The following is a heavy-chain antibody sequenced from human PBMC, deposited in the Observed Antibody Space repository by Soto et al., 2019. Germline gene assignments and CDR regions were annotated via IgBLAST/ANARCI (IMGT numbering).Heavy chain of an antibody. D-gene: IGHD3-3*01. CDR2: ISGSGGST. Sequence: EVQLLESGGGLVQPGGSLRLSCAASGFTFSSYAMSWVRQAPGKGLEWVSAISGSGGSTYYADSVKGRFTISSDNSKNTLYLQMNSLRAEDTAVYYCAKDKGDFWSGYYTDWFDPWGQGTLVTVSS. J-gene: IGHJ5*02. V-gene: IGHV3-23*01. CDR1: GFTFSSYA. CDR3: AKDKGDFWSGYYTDWFDP.